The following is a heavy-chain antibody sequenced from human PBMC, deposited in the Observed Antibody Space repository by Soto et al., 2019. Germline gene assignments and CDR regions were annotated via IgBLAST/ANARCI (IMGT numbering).Heavy chain of an antibody. D-gene: IGHD6-19*01. J-gene: IGHJ5*02. CDR3: AKLEMAALRS. V-gene: IGHV3-53*01. Sequence: EVQLVESGGGLIQPGGSLRLSCAASGFTVTSSYMSWVRQAPGKGLECVSGIYSGGTTYYTDSVKGRFIISRDHSKNPLYLQMNPLRADDTAVYYCAKLEMAALRSWAQGTLVTVPS. CDR2: IYSGGTT. CDR1: GFTVTSSY.